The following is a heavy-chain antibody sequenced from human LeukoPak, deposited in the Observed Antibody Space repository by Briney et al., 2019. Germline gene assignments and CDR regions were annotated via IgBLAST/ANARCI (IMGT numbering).Heavy chain of an antibody. CDR1: GFTLSSNY. CDR3: ARGGRVVPAAIWYYYGMDV. V-gene: IGHV3-53*01. Sequence: GGSLRLSCAASGFTLSSNYMSWVRQAPGKGLEWVSVIYSGGSTYYADSVKGRFTISRDNSKNTLYLQMNSLRAEDTAVYYCARGGRVVPAAIWYYYGMDVWGQGTTVTVSS. J-gene: IGHJ6*02. CDR2: IYSGGST. D-gene: IGHD2-2*01.